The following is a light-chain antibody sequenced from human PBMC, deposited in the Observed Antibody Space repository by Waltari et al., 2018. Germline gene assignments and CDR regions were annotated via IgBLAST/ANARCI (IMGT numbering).Light chain of an antibody. J-gene: IGLJ3*02. CDR2: VDNDGSH. CDR1: SGHSPYA. CDR3: QTWGTGIQV. V-gene: IGLV4-69*01. Sequence: QVVLTQSPSASASLGASVKLTCTLSSGHSPYAIAWHPQQPAKGPRYLMKVDNDGSHTKGDGIPDRFSGSSSGAGRYLTISGLQSDDEADYYCQTWGTGIQVFGGGTKLTVL.